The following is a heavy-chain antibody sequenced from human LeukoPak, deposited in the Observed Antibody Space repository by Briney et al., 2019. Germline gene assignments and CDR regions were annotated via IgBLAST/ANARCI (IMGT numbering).Heavy chain of an antibody. Sequence: GGSLRLSCAASGFTFSSYSMNWVRQAPGKGLEWVSSISSSSSYIYYADSVKGRFTISRDNAKNSLYLQMNSLRAEDTAVYYCARGVVIALVPAAVEDWFDPWGQGTLVTVSS. CDR3: ARGVVIALVPAAVEDWFDP. J-gene: IGHJ5*02. CDR1: GFTFSSYS. D-gene: IGHD2-2*01. V-gene: IGHV3-21*01. CDR2: ISSSSSYI.